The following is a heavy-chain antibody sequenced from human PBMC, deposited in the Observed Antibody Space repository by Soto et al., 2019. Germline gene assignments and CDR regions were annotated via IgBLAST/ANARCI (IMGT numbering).Heavy chain of an antibody. CDR1: GLTVRDSG. Sequence: QVQLVEAGGGVVQPGTSLRLSCVVSGLTVRDSGMHWVRQAPGKGLEWVAVISFDGSARHYRDSMRWRVAISRDNTRNPLNLRMIRLGAGESGVCYCGNGKDGVRYYYGIVFWVQGATVTVS. CDR2: ISFDGSAR. D-gene: IGHD2-8*01. CDR3: GNGKDGVRYYYGIVF. J-gene: IGHJ6*02. V-gene: IGHV3-30*03.